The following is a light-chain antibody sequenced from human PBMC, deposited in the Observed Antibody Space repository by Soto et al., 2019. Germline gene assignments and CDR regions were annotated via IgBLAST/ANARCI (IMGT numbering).Light chain of an antibody. J-gene: IGLJ3*02. CDR1: SSDVGGYNY. CDR2: DVS. V-gene: IGLV2-14*01. CDR3: SSYTSSSTPYV. Sequence: QSVLTQPASVSGSPGQSITISCTGTSSDVGGYNYVSWYQQHPGKAPKLMIYDVSNRPSGVSNRFSGSKSGNTASLTISGLQAEDEADYYCSSYTSSSTPYVFGGETKVTVL.